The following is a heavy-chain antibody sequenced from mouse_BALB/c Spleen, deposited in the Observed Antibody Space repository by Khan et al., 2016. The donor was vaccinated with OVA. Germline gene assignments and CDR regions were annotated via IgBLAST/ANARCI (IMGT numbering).Heavy chain of an antibody. D-gene: IGHD2-14*01. CDR2: IWSGGNT. CDR1: GFSLTTYG. CDR3: ARNSYMYDFTY. Sequence: QVQLKQSGPGLVQPSQSLSITCTVSGFSLTTYGVHWVRQSPGKGLEWLGLIWSGGNTDYNAAFISRLSITKDNSKSQAFFKMNSLQADDTAMYYCARNSYMYDFTYWGQGTLVPVSA. V-gene: IGHV2-2*01. J-gene: IGHJ3*01.